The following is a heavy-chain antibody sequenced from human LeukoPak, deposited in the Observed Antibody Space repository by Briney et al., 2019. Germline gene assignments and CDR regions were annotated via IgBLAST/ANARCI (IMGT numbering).Heavy chain of an antibody. V-gene: IGHV4-4*09. CDR1: GGSISSYY. D-gene: IGHD1-26*01. Sequence: SETLSLTCSVSGGSISSYYWSWIRQPPGKGLEWIGYIYTSGSTNYNPSLKSRVTISVDTSKNQFSLKLSSVTAADTAVYYCAKIVGAYYFDYWGQGTLVTVSS. J-gene: IGHJ4*02. CDR3: AKIVGAYYFDY. CDR2: IYTSGST.